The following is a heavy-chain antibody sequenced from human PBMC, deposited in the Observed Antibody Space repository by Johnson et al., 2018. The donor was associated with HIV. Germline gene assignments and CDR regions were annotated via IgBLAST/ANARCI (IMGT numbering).Heavy chain of an antibody. J-gene: IGHJ3*02. V-gene: IGHV3-9*01. CDR3: AKDLHDSSGYHTSAFDI. CDR2: ISWNSGSI. CDR1: GFTFDDYA. D-gene: IGHD3-22*01. Sequence: VQLVESGGGVVQPGKSLRLSCAASGFTFDDYAMHWVRQAPGKGLEWVSGISWNSGSIGYADSGKGRFTSSRDNAKNSLYLQMNSLRAEDTALYYCAKDLHDSSGYHTSAFDIWGQGTMVTVSS.